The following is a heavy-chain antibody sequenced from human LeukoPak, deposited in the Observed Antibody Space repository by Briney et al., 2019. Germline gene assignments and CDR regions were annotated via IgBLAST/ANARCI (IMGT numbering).Heavy chain of an antibody. Sequence: PGGSLRLSCAASGFTFSDSYMSWIRQAPGKGLEWVSYISSSGSPIYYADPVKGRFTISRDNAKNSLYLQMNSLRAEDTAVYYCARVIDCTNGVCYGLDYWGQGTLVTVSS. CDR1: GFTFSDSY. CDR3: ARVIDCTNGVCYGLDY. V-gene: IGHV3-11*04. D-gene: IGHD2-8*01. CDR2: ISSSGSPI. J-gene: IGHJ4*02.